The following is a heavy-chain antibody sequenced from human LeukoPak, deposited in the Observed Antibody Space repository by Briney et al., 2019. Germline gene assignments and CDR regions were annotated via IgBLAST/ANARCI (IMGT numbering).Heavy chain of an antibody. J-gene: IGHJ6*02. D-gene: IGHD2-8*01. Sequence: ASVKVSCKASGYTFTSYYMHWVRQAPGQGLEWMGIINPSGGSTSYAQKFQGRVTMTRDTSTSTVYMELSSLRSEDTAVYYCARDPPSAVMASYYYGMDVWGQGTTVTVSS. CDR3: ARDPPSAVMASYYYGMDV. V-gene: IGHV1-46*01. CDR2: INPSGGST. CDR1: GYTFTSYY.